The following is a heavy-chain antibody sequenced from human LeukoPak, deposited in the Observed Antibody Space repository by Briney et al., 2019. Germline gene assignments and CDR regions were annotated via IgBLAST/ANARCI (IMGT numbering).Heavy chain of an antibody. CDR3: AKDQRWESPHYLDS. V-gene: IGHV3-23*01. Sequence: TGGSLRLSCVASGFTFNTYVMSWVRQAPGKGLEWVATITGGGITYYADLVKGRFTVSRDNSKNTLYVQMNSLRDEDTAVYYCAKDQRWESPHYLDSWGQGTLVTVSS. D-gene: IGHD1-26*01. CDR2: ITGGGIT. CDR1: GFTFNTYV. J-gene: IGHJ4*02.